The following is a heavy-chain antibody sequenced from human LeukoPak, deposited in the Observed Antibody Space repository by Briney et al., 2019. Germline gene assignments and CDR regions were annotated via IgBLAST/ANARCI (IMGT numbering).Heavy chain of an antibody. V-gene: IGHV3-20*04. CDR2: INWNGGST. D-gene: IGHD3-10*01. CDR3: ARDQGYYYGSGSYFDY. Sequence: GGSLRLSCAASRFTFSSYSMNWIRQAPGKGLEWVSGINWNGGSTGYADSVKGRFTISRDNAKNSLYLQMNSLRAEDTAVYYCARDQGYYYGSGSYFDYWGQGTLVTISS. CDR1: RFTFSSYS. J-gene: IGHJ4*02.